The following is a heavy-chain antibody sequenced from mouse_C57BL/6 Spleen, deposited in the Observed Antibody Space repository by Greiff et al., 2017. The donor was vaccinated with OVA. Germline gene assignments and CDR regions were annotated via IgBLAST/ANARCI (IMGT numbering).Heavy chain of an antibody. CDR3: ARWDGSPFDY. CDR1: GYAFSSSW. D-gene: IGHD1-1*01. Sequence: VQGVESGPELVKPGASVKISCKASGYAFSSSWMNWVKQRPGKGLEWIGRIYPGDGDTNYNGKFKGKATLTADKSSSTAYMQLSSLTSEDSAVYFCARWDGSPFDYWGQGTTLTVSS. J-gene: IGHJ2*01. V-gene: IGHV1-82*01. CDR2: IYPGDGDT.